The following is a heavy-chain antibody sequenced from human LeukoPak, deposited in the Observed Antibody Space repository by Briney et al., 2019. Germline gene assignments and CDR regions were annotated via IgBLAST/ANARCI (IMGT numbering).Heavy chain of an antibody. V-gene: IGHV1-8*02. J-gene: IGHJ6*02. Sequence: ASVKVSCKASGYTFTGYYMHWVRQATGQGLEWMGWMNPNSGNTGYAQKFQGRVTMTRNTSISTAYMELSSLRSEDTAVYYCARSRISRSMIVVVPRSYYGMDVWGQGTTVTVSS. D-gene: IGHD3-22*01. CDR3: ARSRISRSMIVVVPRSYYGMDV. CDR2: MNPNSGNT. CDR1: GYTFTGYY.